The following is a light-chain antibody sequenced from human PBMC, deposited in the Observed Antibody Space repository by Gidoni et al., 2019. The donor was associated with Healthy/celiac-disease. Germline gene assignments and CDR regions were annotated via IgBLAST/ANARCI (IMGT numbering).Light chain of an antibody. CDR2: EVS. Sequence: QSALTQPPSASGSPVQSVTISCTGTSTDVGGYNYVSWYQQHPGKAPKLMIYEVSKRPSGVPDRFFGSKSGNTASLTVSGLQAEDEADYYCSSYAGSNNLVVFGGGTKLTVL. CDR1: STDVGGYNY. J-gene: IGLJ2*01. V-gene: IGLV2-8*01. CDR3: SSYAGSNNLVV.